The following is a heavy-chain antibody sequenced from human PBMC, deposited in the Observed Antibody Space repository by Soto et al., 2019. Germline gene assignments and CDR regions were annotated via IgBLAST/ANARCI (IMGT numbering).Heavy chain of an antibody. Sequence: QLQLQESGPGLVKPSETLSLTCTVSGGSISSSSNHWGWIRQPPGKGLEWIGNIYYSENTYYNPSLKSRVTISVDTSKNQFSLRLTAVTAADTAVYYCATHPPYGPLDHWGQGTLVTVSS. D-gene: IGHD4-17*01. CDR3: ATHPPYGPLDH. CDR1: GGSISSSSNH. CDR2: IYYSENT. V-gene: IGHV4-39*01. J-gene: IGHJ4*02.